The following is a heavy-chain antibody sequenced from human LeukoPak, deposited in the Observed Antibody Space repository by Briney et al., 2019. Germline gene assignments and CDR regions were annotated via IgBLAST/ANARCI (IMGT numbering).Heavy chain of an antibody. CDR1: GFTFSSYS. D-gene: IGHD3-3*02. Sequence: GGSLRLSCAASGFTFSSYSMTWVRQAPGKGLEWVSSISSSSSYIYYADSVKCRFTISRDNAKNSLYLQMNSLRAEDTAVYYCASAARSIFGVVNDYWGQGTLVTVAS. CDR2: ISSSSSYI. CDR3: ASAARSIFGVVNDY. J-gene: IGHJ4*02. V-gene: IGHV3-21*01.